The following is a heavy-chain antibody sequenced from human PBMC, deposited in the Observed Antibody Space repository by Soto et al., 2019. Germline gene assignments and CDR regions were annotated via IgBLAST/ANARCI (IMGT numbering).Heavy chain of an antibody. V-gene: IGHV3-33*01. CDR3: ARDGIGGTNFRGYLDY. D-gene: IGHD2-15*01. CDR1: GSIFRGYG. CDR2: IRYDGSNI. Sequence: QVQLVESGGGVVQPGRSLRLSCAASGSIFRGYGMHWVRQAPGKGLEWVAVIRYDGSNINYADSVMGRFTISRDNFKNPLYLEMNSLRAEVTAVYYCARDGIGGTNFRGYLDYWGQGNVVTVSS. J-gene: IGHJ4*02.